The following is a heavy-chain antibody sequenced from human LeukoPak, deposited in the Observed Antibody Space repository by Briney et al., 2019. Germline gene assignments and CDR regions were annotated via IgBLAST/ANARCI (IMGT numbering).Heavy chain of an antibody. CDR3: ARLITMIVVVTDPNDAFDI. J-gene: IGHJ3*02. Sequence: GGSLRLSCAASGFSFSGYWMSWVRQAPGKGLEWVANIKQDGSEKYYVDSVKGRFTISRDNAKNSLYLQMNSLRAEDTAVYYCARLITMIVVVTDPNDAFDIWGQGTMVTVSS. D-gene: IGHD3-22*01. CDR2: IKQDGSEK. V-gene: IGHV3-7*01. CDR1: GFSFSGYW.